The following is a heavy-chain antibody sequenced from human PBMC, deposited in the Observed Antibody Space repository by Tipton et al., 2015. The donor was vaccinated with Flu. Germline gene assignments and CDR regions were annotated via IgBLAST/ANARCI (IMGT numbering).Heavy chain of an antibody. CDR2: IHRGGSP. Sequence: GEALGSNYYWGWIRQPPGKGLEWIGNIHRGGSPYHNPSLRSRVTISMDTSKNQFYLRLSSVTAADTAVYYCARRDHSNYVSEPKNWFHPWGQGTLVTVSS. J-gene: IGHJ5*02. D-gene: IGHD4-11*01. CDR1: GEALGSNYY. CDR3: ARRDHSNYVSEPKNWFHP. V-gene: IGHV4-38-2*01.